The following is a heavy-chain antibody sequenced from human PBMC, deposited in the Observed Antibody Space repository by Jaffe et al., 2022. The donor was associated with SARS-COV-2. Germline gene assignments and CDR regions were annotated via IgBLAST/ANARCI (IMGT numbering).Heavy chain of an antibody. J-gene: IGHJ6*03. D-gene: IGHD1-1*01. CDR1: GFTFSSYA. Sequence: EVQLVESGGGLVQPGGSLRLSCAASGFTFSSYAMSWVRQAPGKGLEWVSAISGSGGSTYYADSVKGRFTISRDNSKNTLYLQMNSLRAEDTAVYYCAKGGTVRYKYYYYMDVWGKGTTVTVSS. CDR3: AKGGTVRYKYYYYMDV. V-gene: IGHV3-23*04. CDR2: ISGSGGST.